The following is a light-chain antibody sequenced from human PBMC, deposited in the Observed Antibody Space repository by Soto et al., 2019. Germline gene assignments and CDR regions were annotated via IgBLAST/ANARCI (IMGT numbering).Light chain of an antibody. CDR3: QAYYSRLSVVV. Sequence: QSVLTQPPSVSGAPGQRVTISCAGSTSDIGAVNDVHWYQQRPGTAPKLLIYGNNHRPSGVPDRCSGAKSGTSASLAITGLQDEDEADYYCQAYYSRLSVVVFGGGTKLTVL. CDR1: TSDIGAVND. J-gene: IGLJ2*01. CDR2: GNN. V-gene: IGLV1-40*01.